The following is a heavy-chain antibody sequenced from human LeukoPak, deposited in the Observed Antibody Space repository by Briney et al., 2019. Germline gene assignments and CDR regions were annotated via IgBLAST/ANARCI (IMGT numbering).Heavy chain of an antibody. CDR2: IRYDGSNK. CDR3: ARDPPMIDTGYYYYSMDV. J-gene: IGHJ6*03. CDR1: GFTFSSYG. Sequence: PGGSLRLSCAASGFTFSSYGMHWVRQAAGKGLEWEAFIRYDGSNKYYADSVKGRFTISRDNSKNTLYLQMNSLRAEDTAVYYCARDPPMIDTGYYYYSMDVWGKGTTVTVSS. D-gene: IGHD3-22*01. V-gene: IGHV3-30*02.